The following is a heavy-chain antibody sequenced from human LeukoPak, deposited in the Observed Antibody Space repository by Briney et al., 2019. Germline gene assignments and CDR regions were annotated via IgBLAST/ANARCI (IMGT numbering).Heavy chain of an antibody. CDR1: GGSISSYY. J-gene: IGHJ4*02. D-gene: IGHD2-8*02. CDR2: IYYSGST. V-gene: IGHV4-59*08. Sequence: SETLSLTCTVSGGSISSYYWSWIRQPPGKGLEWIGYIYYSGSTNYNPSLKSRVTISVDTSKNQFSLKLSSVTAADTAVYYCATPTGRAYYLHHWGQGTLVTVSS. CDR3: ATPTGRAYYLHH.